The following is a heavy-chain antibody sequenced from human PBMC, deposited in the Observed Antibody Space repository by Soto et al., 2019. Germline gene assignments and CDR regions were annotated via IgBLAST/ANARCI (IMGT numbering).Heavy chain of an antibody. V-gene: IGHV3-23*01. CDR1: GFTFSSYA. J-gene: IGHJ6*02. CDR2: ISGSGGST. D-gene: IGHD3-3*01. CDR3: AKGFLEWLPDYYYYYGMDV. Sequence: AGGSLRLSCAASGFTFSSYAMSWVRQAPGKGLEWVSAISGSGGSTYYADSVKGRFTISRDNSKNTLYLQMNSLRAEDTAVYYCAKGFLEWLPDYYYYYGMDVWGQGTTVTVSS.